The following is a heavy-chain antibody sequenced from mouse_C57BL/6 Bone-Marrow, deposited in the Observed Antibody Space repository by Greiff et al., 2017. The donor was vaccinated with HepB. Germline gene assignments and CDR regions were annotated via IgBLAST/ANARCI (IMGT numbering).Heavy chain of an antibody. CDR1: GFTFSSYG. D-gene: IGHD4-1*01. V-gene: IGHV5-6*01. J-gene: IGHJ2*01. CDR2: ISSGGSYT. Sequence: DVQLQESGGDLVKPGGSLKLSCAASGFTFSSYGISWVRQTPDKRLEWVATISSGGSYTYYPDSVKGRFTISRDNAKNTLYLQMSSLKSEDTAMYYCARRGLTGTNYYFDYWGQGTTLTVSS. CDR3: ARRGLTGTNYYFDY.